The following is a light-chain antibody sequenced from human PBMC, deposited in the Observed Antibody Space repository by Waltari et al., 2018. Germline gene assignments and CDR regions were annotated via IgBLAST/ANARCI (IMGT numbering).Light chain of an antibody. CDR1: SSNIGSNY. J-gene: IGLJ3*02. Sequence: QSVLTQPSSASGTPGQRVTISCSGSSSNIGSNYVYWYQQLPGTAPKLLIRPYNQRPPGAPDGFPASKSGASASLAISGLRSDDEADYYCAAWDDSLTGRVFGGGTKLTVL. V-gene: IGLV1-47*01. CDR2: PYN. CDR3: AAWDDSLTGRV.